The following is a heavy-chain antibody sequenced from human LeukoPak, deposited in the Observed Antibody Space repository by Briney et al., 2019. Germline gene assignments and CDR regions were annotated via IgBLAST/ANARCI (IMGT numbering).Heavy chain of an antibody. CDR2: INHSGST. V-gene: IGHV4-39*01. CDR1: GGSISSSSYY. CDR3: ARQGYDILTGSDY. D-gene: IGHD3-9*01. J-gene: IGHJ4*02. Sequence: PSETLSLTCTVSGGSISSSSYYWGWIRQPPGKGLEWIGEINHSGSTNYNPSLKSRVTISVDTSKNQFSLKLSSVTAADTAVYYCARQGYDILTGSDYWGQGTLVTVSS.